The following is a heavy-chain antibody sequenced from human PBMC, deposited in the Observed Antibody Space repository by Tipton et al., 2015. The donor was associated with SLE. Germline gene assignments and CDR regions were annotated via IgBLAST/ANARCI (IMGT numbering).Heavy chain of an antibody. D-gene: IGHD3-22*01. CDR2: INQSGNT. CDR1: DDSISSYY. CDR3: ARVRDYYDGDGCNDF. Sequence: TLSLTCTVSDDSISSYYWTWIRQPPGKGLEWIGEINQSGNTDYKSSLKSRVTISVDTSKNQFSLKLTSVTAADTAVYYCARVRDYYDGDGCNDFWGQGTLVTVSS. V-gene: IGHV4-34*01. J-gene: IGHJ4*02.